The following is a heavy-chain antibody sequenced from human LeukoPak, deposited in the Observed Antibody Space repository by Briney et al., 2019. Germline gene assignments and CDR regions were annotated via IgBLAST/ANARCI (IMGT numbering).Heavy chain of an antibody. CDR2: IYYSGST. CDR3: ASEVVTSIEYFQH. J-gene: IGHJ1*01. D-gene: IGHD2-21*02. Sequence: SETLSLTCTVSGGSISSYYWSWVRQPPGKGLGWSGDIYYSGSTNYNPSLKSGVTISVDTSKTQFSLKLRSVTAADTAVYYCASEVVTSIEYFQHWGQGTLVTVSS. CDR1: GGSISSYY. V-gene: IGHV4-59*01.